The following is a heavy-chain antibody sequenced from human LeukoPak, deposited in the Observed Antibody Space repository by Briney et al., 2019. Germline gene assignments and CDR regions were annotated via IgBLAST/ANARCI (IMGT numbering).Heavy chain of an antibody. Sequence: GGSLRLSCVASGFTFSSHGMHWVRQAPGKGLEWVSVISNDGSDQYYADSVKGRFTISRDNAKNSLYLQMNSLRDEDTAVYYCAREAAYIWGQGTMVTVSS. CDR1: GFTFSSHG. J-gene: IGHJ3*02. V-gene: IGHV3-30*03. CDR2: ISNDGSDQ. CDR3: AREAAYI.